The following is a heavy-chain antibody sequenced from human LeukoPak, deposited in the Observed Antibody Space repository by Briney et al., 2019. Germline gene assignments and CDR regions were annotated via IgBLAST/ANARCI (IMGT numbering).Heavy chain of an antibody. CDR2: ISGNGGST. Sequence: GGSLRLSCSASGFTFSNYGMHWVRQAPGKGLEYVSAISGNGGSTHYADSVKGRFTISRDDSKNTLYLQMSSLRAEDTAVYYCVKEHCSSTSCFYFDYWGQGTLVTVSS. J-gene: IGHJ4*02. V-gene: IGHV3-64D*06. D-gene: IGHD2-2*01. CDR3: VKEHCSSTSCFYFDY. CDR1: GFTFSNYG.